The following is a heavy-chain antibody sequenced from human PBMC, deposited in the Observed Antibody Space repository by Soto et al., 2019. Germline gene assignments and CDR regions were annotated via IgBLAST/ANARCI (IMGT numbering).Heavy chain of an antibody. CDR3: ARVGSGYDLFRYYYYHMDF. D-gene: IGHD5-12*01. CDR1: GGSISSGGYY. V-gene: IGHV4-31*03. Sequence: PSETLSLTCTVSGGSISSGGYYWSWIRQHPGKGLEWIGYIYYSGSTYYNPSLKSRVTISVDTSKNQFSLKLSSVTAADTAVYYCARVGSGYDLFRYYYYHMDFWGKGTSVTVSS. CDR2: IYYSGST. J-gene: IGHJ6*03.